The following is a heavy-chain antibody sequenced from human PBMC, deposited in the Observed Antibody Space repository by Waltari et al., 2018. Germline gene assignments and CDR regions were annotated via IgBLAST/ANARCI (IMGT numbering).Heavy chain of an antibody. V-gene: IGHV4-34*01. J-gene: IGHJ4*02. Sequence: QVQLQQWGAGLLKPSETLSLTCAVYGGSFSGYYWSWIRQPQGKGLEWIGEVNHSASTNYNPSRKGRVTISVDTTKNQFSLKLSSVTAADTALYYCASAYGDQTLFDYWGQGTLVTVSS. D-gene: IGHD4-17*01. CDR3: ASAYGDQTLFDY. CDR1: GGSFSGYY. CDR2: VNHSAST.